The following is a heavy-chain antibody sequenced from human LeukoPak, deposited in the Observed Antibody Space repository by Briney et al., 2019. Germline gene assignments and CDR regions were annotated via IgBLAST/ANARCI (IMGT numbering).Heavy chain of an antibody. V-gene: IGHV3-30*01. J-gene: IGHJ6*03. D-gene: IGHD3-3*01. CDR3: ARGAGDDFWEDYYYYMDV. CDR1: RFTFSSYP. CDR2: ISNDGSNK. Sequence: GRSLRLSCAASRFTFSSYPKHWVRQAPGKGLEWVALISNDGSNKYYVDSVRGRFTISRDNSKNTLYLQMNSLRAEDTAVYYCARGAGDDFWEDYYYYMDVWGKGTTVTVSS.